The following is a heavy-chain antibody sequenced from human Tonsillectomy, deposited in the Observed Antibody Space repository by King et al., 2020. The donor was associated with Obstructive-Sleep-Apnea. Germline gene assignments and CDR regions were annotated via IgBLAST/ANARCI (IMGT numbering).Heavy chain of an antibody. V-gene: IGHV3-23*04. CDR3: AKGSGIDY. D-gene: IGHD6-19*01. J-gene: IGHJ4*02. Sequence: VQLVESGGDLVQPGGSLRLSCAASGFTFSSYAMTWVRQAPGKGLEWVSAISDSGGSIYYVDSGKGRFTISRDNSKNTLYLQMNSLRAEDTAVYYCAKGSGIDYWGQGTLVTVSS. CDR1: GFTFSSYA. CDR2: ISDSGGSI.